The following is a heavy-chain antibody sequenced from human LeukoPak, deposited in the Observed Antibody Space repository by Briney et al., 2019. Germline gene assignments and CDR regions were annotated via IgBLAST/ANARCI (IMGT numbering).Heavy chain of an antibody. Sequence: PSETLSLTCAVYGGSFSGYYWSWIRQPPGKGLEWIGEINHSGSTNYNPSLKSRVTISVDTSKNQFSLKLSSVTAADTAMYYCARTADILTGFGSDYWGQGTLVTVSS. V-gene: IGHV4-34*01. D-gene: IGHD3-9*01. CDR2: INHSGST. CDR3: ARTADILTGFGSDY. J-gene: IGHJ4*02. CDR1: GGSFSGYY.